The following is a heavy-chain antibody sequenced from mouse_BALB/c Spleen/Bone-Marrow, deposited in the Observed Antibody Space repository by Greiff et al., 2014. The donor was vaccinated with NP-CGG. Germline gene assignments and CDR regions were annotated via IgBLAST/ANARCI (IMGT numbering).Heavy chain of an antibody. CDR3: ARGDYDYDDWFAY. CDR2: IYPGDGDT. D-gene: IGHD2-4*01. V-gene: IGHV1-87*01. CDR1: GYTFTSYW. Sequence: QVQLQQSGAELARPGASVKLSCKASGYTFTSYWMQWVKQRPGQGLEWIGAIYPGDGDTRYTQMFKGKATLTADKSSSTAYMQLSSLASEDSAVYYCARGDYDYDDWFAYWGPGTLVTVSA. J-gene: IGHJ3*01.